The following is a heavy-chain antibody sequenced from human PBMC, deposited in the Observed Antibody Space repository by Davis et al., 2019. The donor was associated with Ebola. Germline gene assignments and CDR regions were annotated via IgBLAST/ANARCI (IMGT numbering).Heavy chain of an antibody. CDR1: GFTFSDYS. Sequence: PGGSLRLSCAASGFTFSDYSMSWIRQAPGKGLAWVSYISTSGSTMYYADSVKGRFTISRDNAKNSLYLQMNSLRADDTAVYYCARDRVGAFFDYWGQGTLVTVSS. CDR3: ARDRVGAFFDY. V-gene: IGHV3-11*01. J-gene: IGHJ4*02. CDR2: ISTSGSTM. D-gene: IGHD1-26*01.